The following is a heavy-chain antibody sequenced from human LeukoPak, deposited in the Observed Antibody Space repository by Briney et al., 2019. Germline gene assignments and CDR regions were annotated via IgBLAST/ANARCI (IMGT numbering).Heavy chain of an antibody. CDR2: INPSNGDT. CDR1: GYTFTSFY. D-gene: IGHD1-7*01. V-gene: IGHV1-2*02. J-gene: IGHJ4*02. CDR3: GKDNGGVPGTFDF. Sequence: ASVKVSCKASGYTFTSFYIHWVRQAPGQGLEWMGWINPSNGDTNSAQKFQGRVTMTRDTSINTVDLDLTSLRSDDTAVYYCGKDNGGVPGTFDFWGQGTLVTVSS.